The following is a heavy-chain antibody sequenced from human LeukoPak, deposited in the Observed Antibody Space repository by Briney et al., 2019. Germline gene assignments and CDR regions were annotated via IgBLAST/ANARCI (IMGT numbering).Heavy chain of an antibody. D-gene: IGHD5-12*01. CDR2: IYSGGST. CDR1: GFTVSSNY. Sequence: GGSLRLSCAASGFTVSSNYMSWVRQAPGKGLEWVSVIYSGGSTYYADSVKGRFTISRDNSKNTLYLQMNSLRAEDTAVYYCARADGYSGYQYYFDYWGQGTLVTASS. V-gene: IGHV3-66*01. J-gene: IGHJ4*02. CDR3: ARADGYSGYQYYFDY.